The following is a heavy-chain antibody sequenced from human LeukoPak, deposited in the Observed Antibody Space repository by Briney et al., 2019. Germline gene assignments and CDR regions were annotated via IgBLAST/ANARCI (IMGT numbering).Heavy chain of an antibody. V-gene: IGHV3-30*02. D-gene: IGHD1-26*01. Sequence: GGSLRLSCASSGFAFSDYAMHWVRQAPGKGLEWVAFIRYDGSQKYYGDSVKGRFTISRDNSKNTLYLQMNSLRAEDTAVYYCAKESGSYDYWGQGTLVTVSS. CDR2: IRYDGSQK. J-gene: IGHJ4*02. CDR1: GFAFSDYA. CDR3: AKESGSYDY.